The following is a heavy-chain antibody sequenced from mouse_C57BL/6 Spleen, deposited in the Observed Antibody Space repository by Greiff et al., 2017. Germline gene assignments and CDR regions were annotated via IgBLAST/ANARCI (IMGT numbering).Heavy chain of an antibody. V-gene: IGHV1-82*01. D-gene: IGHD1-1*01. Sequence: VQLQQSGPELVKPGASVKISCKASGYAFSSSWMNWVKQRPGKGLEWIGRIYPGDGDTNYNGKFKGKATLTADKSSSTAYMQLSSLTSEDSAVYLCARVTTGVDLDSWGQGTTLTVSS. CDR1: GYAFSSSW. CDR2: IYPGDGDT. J-gene: IGHJ2*01. CDR3: ARVTTGVDLDS.